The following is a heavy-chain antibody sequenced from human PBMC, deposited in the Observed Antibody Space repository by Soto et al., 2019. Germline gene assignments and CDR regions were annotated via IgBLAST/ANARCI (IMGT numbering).Heavy chain of an antibody. Sequence: PSETLSLTCAVSGGYISSGGYSWSWIRQPPGKGLEWIGYIYHSGSTYYNPSLKSRVTISVDRSKNQFSLKLSSVTAADTAVYYCARARDGKTLAPVNFDYWGQGTLVTVSS. V-gene: IGHV4-30-2*01. J-gene: IGHJ4*02. CDR3: ARARDGKTLAPVNFDY. CDR2: IYHSGST. CDR1: GGYISSGGYS. D-gene: IGHD3-22*01.